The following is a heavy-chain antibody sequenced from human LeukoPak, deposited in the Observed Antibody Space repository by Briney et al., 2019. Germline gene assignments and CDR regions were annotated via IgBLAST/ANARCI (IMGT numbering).Heavy chain of an antibody. CDR3: ARGSIAAAGSN. D-gene: IGHD6-13*01. V-gene: IGHV4-34*01. Sequence: SETLSLTCAVYGGSFSGYYWSWLRQPPGKGLEWIGEINHSGSTNYNPSLKSRVTISVDTSKNQFSLTLSSVTAADTAVYYCARGSIAAAGSNWGQGTLVTASS. CDR1: GGSFSGYY. J-gene: IGHJ4*02. CDR2: INHSGST.